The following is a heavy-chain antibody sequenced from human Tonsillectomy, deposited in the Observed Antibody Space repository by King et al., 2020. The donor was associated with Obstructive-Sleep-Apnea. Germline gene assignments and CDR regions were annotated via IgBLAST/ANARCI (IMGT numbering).Heavy chain of an antibody. CDR1: GFIFSTYA. CDR3: ARAPYDFGANFDY. D-gene: IGHD3/OR15-3a*01. V-gene: IGHV3-30*04. J-gene: IGHJ4*02. CDR2: ISYDGSYK. Sequence: QLVQSGGGVVQPGRSLRLSCAASGFIFSTYAMHWVRQAPGKGLEWVALISYDGSYKYYADSVKGRFTISRYNSKSTLFLQINSLRADDTAVYYCARAPYDFGANFDYWGQGTLVTVSS.